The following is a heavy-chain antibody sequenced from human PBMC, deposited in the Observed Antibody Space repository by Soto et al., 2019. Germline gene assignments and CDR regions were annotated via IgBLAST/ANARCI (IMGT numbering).Heavy chain of an antibody. J-gene: IGHJ4*02. CDR1: GFTVSTYG. D-gene: IGHD2-8*02. CDR2: ISRDGGTK. Sequence: GGSLRLSCAVSGFTVSTYGMHWVRQAPGKGLEWVAVISRDGGTKYYADSVKGRFTISRDNSRNTLFLEMNSLRGDDMAVYYCTGEVASGHWGQGTLVTVSS. V-gene: IGHV3-30*03. CDR3: TGEVASGH.